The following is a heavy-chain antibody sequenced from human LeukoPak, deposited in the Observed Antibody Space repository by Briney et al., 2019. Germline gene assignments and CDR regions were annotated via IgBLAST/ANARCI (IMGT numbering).Heavy chain of an antibody. CDR3: ARRKRTTVVIDAFDI. D-gene: IGHD4-23*01. Sequence: GGSLRLSCAASGFTFSSYGMHWVRQAPGKGLEWVAVISYDGSNKYYADSVKGRFTISRDNSKNTLYLQMNSLRGDDTAVYYCARRKRTTVVIDAFDIWGQGTMVIVSS. CDR2: ISYDGSNK. V-gene: IGHV3-30*03. J-gene: IGHJ3*02. CDR1: GFTFSSYG.